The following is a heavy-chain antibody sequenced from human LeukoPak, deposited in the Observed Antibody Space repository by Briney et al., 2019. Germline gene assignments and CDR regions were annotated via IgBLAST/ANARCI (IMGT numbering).Heavy chain of an antibody. D-gene: IGHD3-9*01. CDR1: GFTFSNFG. Sequence: GRSLRLSCAASGFTFSNFGMHWVRQAPGKGLEWVAVIWYDGSNKYYADSVKGRFTISRDNSKNTLYLQMNSLRAEDTAVYYCARDGATYYDILTGSHRNYFDYWGQGTLVTVSS. CDR3: ARDGATYYDILTGSHRNYFDY. V-gene: IGHV3-33*08. CDR2: IWYDGSNK. J-gene: IGHJ4*02.